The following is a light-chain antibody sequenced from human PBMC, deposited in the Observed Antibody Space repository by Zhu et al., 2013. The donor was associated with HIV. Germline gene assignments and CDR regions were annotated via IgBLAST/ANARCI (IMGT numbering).Light chain of an antibody. CDR3: QQYDNWPPT. CDR2: GAS. CDR1: QSVTSH. Sequence: EIVMTQSPATLSVSPGEGATLSCRASQSVTSHLAWYHQKSGQAPRLIVYGASSRATGVPARFSGRGFGAEFTLTISSLQSDDIGVYYCQQYDNWPPTFGQGTKVDI. J-gene: IGKJ1*01. V-gene: IGKV3-15*01.